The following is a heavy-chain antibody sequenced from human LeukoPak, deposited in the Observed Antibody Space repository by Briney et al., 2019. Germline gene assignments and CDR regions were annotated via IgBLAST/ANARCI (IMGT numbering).Heavy chain of an antibody. V-gene: IGHV1-2*02. CDR2: INPNSGGT. D-gene: IGHD6-13*01. CDR3: ARHVVRKQQLAQNYYYYYMDV. CDR1: GYTFTGYY. Sequence: ASVKVSCKASGYTFTGYYMHWVRQAPGQGLEWMGWINPNSGGTNYAQKFQGRVTMTRDTSISTAYMELSRLRSDDTAVYYCARHVVRKQQLAQNYYYYYMDVWGKGTTVTVSS. J-gene: IGHJ6*03.